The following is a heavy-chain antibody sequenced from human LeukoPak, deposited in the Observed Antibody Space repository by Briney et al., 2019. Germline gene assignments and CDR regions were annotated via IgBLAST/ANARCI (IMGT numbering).Heavy chain of an antibody. Sequence: SETLSLTRTVSGVSISSSNSYWGWIRQPPGKGLEWIGSIYYSGNTYYNASLKSQVSISIDTSKNRFSLKLTSVTAADTAVYYCARHSSDTMVRGVIITGYFFDYWGQGTLVTVSS. CDR3: ARHSSDTMVRGVIITGYFFDY. CDR2: IYYSGNT. D-gene: IGHD3-10*01. CDR1: GVSISSSNSY. V-gene: IGHV4-39*01. J-gene: IGHJ4*02.